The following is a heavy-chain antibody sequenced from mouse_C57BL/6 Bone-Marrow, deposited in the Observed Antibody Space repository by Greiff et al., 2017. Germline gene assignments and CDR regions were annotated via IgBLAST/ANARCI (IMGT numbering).Heavy chain of an antibody. J-gene: IGHJ2*01. V-gene: IGHV1-55*01. CDR2: IYPGSGST. CDR1: GYTFTSYW. CDR3: ARQPIYYGYHFDY. D-gene: IGHD2-2*01. Sequence: QVQLQQPGAELVKPGASVKMSCKASGYTFTSYWITWVKQRPGQGLEWIGDIYPGSGSTNYNEKFKSKATLTVDTSSSTAYMQLSSLTSEDSAVYYGARQPIYYGYHFDYWGQGTTLTVSS.